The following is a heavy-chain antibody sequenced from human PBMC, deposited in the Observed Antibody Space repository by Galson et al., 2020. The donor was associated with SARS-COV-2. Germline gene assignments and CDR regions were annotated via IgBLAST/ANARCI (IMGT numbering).Heavy chain of an antibody. Sequence: ETSETLSLTCTVSGGSISSSSYYWGWIRQPPGKGLEWIGSIYYSGSTYYNPSLKSRVTISVDTSKNQFSLKLSSVTAAVTAVYYCARLGFKWGVYWGQGTLVTVSS. CDR2: IYYSGST. CDR3: ARLGFKWGVY. V-gene: IGHV4-39*01. CDR1: GGSISSSSYY. J-gene: IGHJ4*02. D-gene: IGHD7-27*01.